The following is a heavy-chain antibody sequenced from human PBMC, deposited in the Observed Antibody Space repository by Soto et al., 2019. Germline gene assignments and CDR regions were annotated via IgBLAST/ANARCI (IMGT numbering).Heavy chain of an antibody. CDR2: IYPGDSDS. Sequence: GESLKISCKGSGFTFTSYWIAWVRQMPGKGLEWMGIIYPGDSDSSYSPSFQGQVTISADKSNNTAYLQWSSLKASHTAMYYCARQGSNGAYYYYGMDVWGQGTAVTVS. J-gene: IGHJ6*02. D-gene: IGHD2-8*01. V-gene: IGHV5-51*01. CDR3: ARQGSNGAYYYYGMDV. CDR1: GFTFTSYW.